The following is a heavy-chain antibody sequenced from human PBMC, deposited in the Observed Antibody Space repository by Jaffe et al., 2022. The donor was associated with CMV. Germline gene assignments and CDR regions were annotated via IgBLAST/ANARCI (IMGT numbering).Heavy chain of an antibody. Sequence: EVQLLQSGGGLEQPGGSLRLSCAASGFTFSSYAMSWVRRAPGKGLEWVSAISGSGGSTYYADSVKGRFTISRDDSKNTLYLQMNSLRAEDTAGYYCARYNGGNPRYYHYGLDVWGQGTTVAVSS. D-gene: IGHD1-20*01. CDR1: GFTFSSYA. V-gene: IGHV3-23*01. CDR3: ARYNGGNPRYYHYGLDV. CDR2: ISGSGGST. J-gene: IGHJ6*02.